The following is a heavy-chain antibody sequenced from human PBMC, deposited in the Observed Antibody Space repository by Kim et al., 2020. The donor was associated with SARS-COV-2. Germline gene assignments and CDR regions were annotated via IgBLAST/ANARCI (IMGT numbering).Heavy chain of an antibody. D-gene: IGHD3-22*01. CDR3: ARDHDDSSGYWDAFDI. Sequence: YVKGRVTISRDNSKNTLYLQMNSLRAEDTAVYYCARDHDDSSGYWDAFDIWGQGTMVTVSS. J-gene: IGHJ3*02. V-gene: IGHV3-30*07.